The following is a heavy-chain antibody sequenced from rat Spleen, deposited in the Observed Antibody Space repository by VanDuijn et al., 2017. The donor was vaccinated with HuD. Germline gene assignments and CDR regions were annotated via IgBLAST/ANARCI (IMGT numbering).Heavy chain of an antibody. Sequence: VQLQESGPGLVKPSQSLSLTCSVTGYSITSNYWVWIRKFPGNKMEWIGHISYSGSTRYNPSLKSRISITRDTSKNRFFLQLNSVTTEDTATYYCVRSVGYTYSFFDYWGQGVMVTVSS. CDR1: GYSITSNY. J-gene: IGHJ2*01. V-gene: IGHV3-1*01. CDR3: VRSVGYTYSFFDY. CDR2: ISYSGST. D-gene: IGHD1-4*01.